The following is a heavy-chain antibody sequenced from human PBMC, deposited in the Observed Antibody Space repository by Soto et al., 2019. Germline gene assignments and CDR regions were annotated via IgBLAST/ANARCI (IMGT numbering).Heavy chain of an antibody. V-gene: IGHV3-23*01. Sequence: GGSLRLSCVASGFTFSSYSMSWVRQAPWKGLEWVSGFRAGGDDGTTYYADSVKGRFTISRDNSKNTLFLQMNSLRAEDTAIYYCAKKVNSGSGSQYFDYFGQGTLVTVSS. J-gene: IGHJ4*02. CDR3: AKKVNSGSGSQYFDY. D-gene: IGHD3-10*01. CDR2: FRAGGDDGTT. CDR1: GFTFSSYS.